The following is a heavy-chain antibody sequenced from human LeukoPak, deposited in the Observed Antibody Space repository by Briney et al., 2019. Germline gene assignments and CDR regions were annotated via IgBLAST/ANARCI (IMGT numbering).Heavy chain of an antibody. CDR3: ARVNTQGVPSP. V-gene: IGHV4-59*08. CDR1: GDSISTYY. Sequence: SETLSLTCTVSGDSISTYYWSWIRQPPGKGLEWIGYINYSGSTNYNPSLKSRVTISVDTSKKQFSLKLSSVTAADTAVYYCARVNTQGVPSPWGQGILVTVSS. D-gene: IGHD2-15*01. CDR2: INYSGST. J-gene: IGHJ5*02.